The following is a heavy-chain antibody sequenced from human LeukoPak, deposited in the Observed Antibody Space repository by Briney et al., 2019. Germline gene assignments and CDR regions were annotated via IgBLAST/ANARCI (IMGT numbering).Heavy chain of an antibody. J-gene: IGHJ4*02. V-gene: IGHV1-18*01. CDR2: IGAYNGDT. CDR3: ARSNQYSSSWYFEDY. CDR1: GYTFTSYG. Sequence: ASVKVSCKASGYTFTSYGISWVRQAPGQGLEWMGWIGAYNGDTNYAQKLQGRVTMTTDTSTSTAYMELRSLRSEDTAVYYCARSNQYSSSWYFEDYWGQGTLVTVSS. D-gene: IGHD6-13*01.